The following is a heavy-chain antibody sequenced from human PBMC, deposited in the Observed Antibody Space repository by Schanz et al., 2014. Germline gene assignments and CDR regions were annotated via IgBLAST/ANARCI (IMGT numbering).Heavy chain of an antibody. CDR2: INPSGGST. J-gene: IGHJ4*02. D-gene: IGHD6-13*01. CDR3: ARSGSSNWYFFDY. CDR1: GYTTFTDYY. V-gene: IGHV1-46*01. Sequence: QVQLVQSGAEVKKPGASVKVSCKASGYTTFTDYYIHWVRQAPGQGLEWMGWINPSGGSTTYAQKFQGRVTITRDTLASTAYMEVSSLRSEDTAVYYCARSGSSNWYFFDYWGQGTLVTVSS.